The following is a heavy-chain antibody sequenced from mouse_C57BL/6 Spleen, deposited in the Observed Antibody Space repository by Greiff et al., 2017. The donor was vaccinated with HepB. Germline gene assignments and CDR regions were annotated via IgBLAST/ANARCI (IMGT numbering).Heavy chain of an antibody. Sequence: VQLVESGAELVRPGASVTLSCKASGYTFTDYEMHWVKQTPVHGLEWIGAIDPETGGTAYNQKFKVKAILTADKSSSTAYMELRSLTSEDSAVYYCTPHYDPFADWGQGTLVTVSA. CDR2: IDPETGGT. J-gene: IGHJ3*01. CDR3: TPHYDPFAD. D-gene: IGHD2-4*01. V-gene: IGHV1-15*01. CDR1: GYTFTDYE.